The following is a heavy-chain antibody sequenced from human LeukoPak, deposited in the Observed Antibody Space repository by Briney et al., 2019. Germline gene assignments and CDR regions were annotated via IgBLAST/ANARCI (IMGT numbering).Heavy chain of an antibody. V-gene: IGHV3-30*03. CDR1: GFTFSSYG. J-gene: IGHJ4*02. CDR2: ISYDGSNK. CDR3: ARDRYSTGYYYYFDY. Sequence: PGGSLRLSCAASGFTFSSYGMHWVRQAPGKGLEWVAVISYDGSNKYFADSVKGRFTISRDNSKNTLYLQMNSLRAEDTAVYYCARDRYSTGYYYYFDYWGQGTLVTVSS. D-gene: IGHD3-22*01.